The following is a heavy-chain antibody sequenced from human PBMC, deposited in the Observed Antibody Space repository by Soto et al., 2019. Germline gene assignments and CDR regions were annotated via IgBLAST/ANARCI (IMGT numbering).Heavy chain of an antibody. CDR1: GGSISSNY. CDR3: ASSILTGYYSY. J-gene: IGHJ4*02. V-gene: IGHV4-59*01. Sequence: SETLSLTSTVSGGSISSNYWSWIRHPPGKGLEGIGYIYYSGRTNYNPSLKRRVTILVDTSKNQFSLKLSSVTAADTAVYYCASSILTGYYSYWGQGTLGTVSS. CDR2: IYYSGRT. D-gene: IGHD3-9*01.